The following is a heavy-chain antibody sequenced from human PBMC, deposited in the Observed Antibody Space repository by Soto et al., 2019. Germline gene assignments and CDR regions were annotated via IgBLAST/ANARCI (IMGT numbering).Heavy chain of an antibody. J-gene: IGHJ3*02. CDR3: ARDDAFGNENGFDM. Sequence: GGALILSWAVSGFPFSFYGFHWVRQSPGKGLEWLGVIVSDGSAIYHADSLEGRFFISRDNSKDILYLQMNSLRVEDTAGYYWARDDAFGNENGFDMWGQGTMVTVSS. V-gene: IGHV3-33*01. D-gene: IGHD3-3*02. CDR2: IVSDGSAI. CDR1: GFPFSFYG.